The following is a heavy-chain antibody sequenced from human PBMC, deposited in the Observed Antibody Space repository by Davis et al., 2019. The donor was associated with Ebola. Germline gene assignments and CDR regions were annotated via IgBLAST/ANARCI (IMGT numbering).Heavy chain of an antibody. CDR3: ARGVTYYYDSSGYYMAPKFDY. J-gene: IGHJ4*02. CDR1: GGSISSYY. CDR2: IYYSGST. Sequence: MPGGSLRLSCTVSGGSISSYYWSWIRQPPGKGLEWIGYIYYSGSTNYNPSLKSRVTISVDTSKNQFSLKLSSVTAADTAVYYCARGVTYYYDSSGYYMAPKFDYWGQGTLVTVSS. D-gene: IGHD3-22*01. V-gene: IGHV4-59*08.